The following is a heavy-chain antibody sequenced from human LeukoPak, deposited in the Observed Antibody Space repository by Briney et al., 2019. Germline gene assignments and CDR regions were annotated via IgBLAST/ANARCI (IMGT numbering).Heavy chain of an antibody. D-gene: IGHD3-22*01. V-gene: IGHV3-23*01. CDR3: ARGSSYYYDSSGWNY. J-gene: IGHJ4*02. CDR2: ISGSGGST. CDR1: GFTFSSYA. Sequence: GGSLRLSCAASGFTFSSYAMSWVRQAPGKGLEWVSTISGSGGSTYYADSVKGRFTISRDNSKNTLYLQMNSLRAEDTAVYYCARGSSYYYDSSGWNYWGQGTLVTVSS.